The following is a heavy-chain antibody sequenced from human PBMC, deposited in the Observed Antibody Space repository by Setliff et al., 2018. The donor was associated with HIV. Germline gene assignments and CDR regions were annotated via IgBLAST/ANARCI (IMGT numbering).Heavy chain of an antibody. CDR2: INAGNGNT. CDR1: GYTFTSYA. J-gene: IGHJ4*02. D-gene: IGHD6-19*01. V-gene: IGHV1-3*01. Sequence: ASVKVSCKSSGYTFTSYAMHWVRQAPGQRLEWMGWINAGNGNTKYSQKFQGRVTITRDTSASTAYMELSSLRSEDTAVYYCARGGVEQWLVWNQGAGFYWGQGTLVTVSS. CDR3: ARGGVEQWLVWNQGAGFY.